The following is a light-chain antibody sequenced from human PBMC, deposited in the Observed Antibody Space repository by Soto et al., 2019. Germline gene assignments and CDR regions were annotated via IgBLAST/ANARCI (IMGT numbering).Light chain of an antibody. CDR2: GAS. Sequence: EVVLTQSPVTLSLAPGERATLSCRASQSVSGYLAWYQQKPGQAPRLLIFGASSRATGIPARFSGSGSGTEFNLTISSLQSEDFAVYFCQQYDDWLRLTFGGGTKVEIK. V-gene: IGKV3D-15*01. CDR1: QSVSGY. J-gene: IGKJ4*01. CDR3: QQYDDWLRLT.